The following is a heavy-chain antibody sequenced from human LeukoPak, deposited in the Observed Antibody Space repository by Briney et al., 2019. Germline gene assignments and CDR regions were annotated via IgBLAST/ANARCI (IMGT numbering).Heavy chain of an antibody. CDR2: ISAYNDNT. J-gene: IGHJ6*02. V-gene: IGHV1-18*01. Sequence: ASVKVSCKASGYTFTIYGISWVRQAPGQGLEWRGWISAYNDNTNHAQKLQGRLTMTTDTSPSTAYMELRSLRSDDTAVYYCARVRYGDYGMDVWGQGTTVTVSS. D-gene: IGHD4-17*01. CDR1: GYTFTIYG. CDR3: ARVRYGDYGMDV.